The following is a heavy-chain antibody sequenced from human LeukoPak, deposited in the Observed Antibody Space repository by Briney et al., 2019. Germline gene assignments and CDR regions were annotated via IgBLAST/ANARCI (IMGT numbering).Heavy chain of an antibody. D-gene: IGHD1-26*01. CDR1: GFTFSSYA. CDR2: ISSNGGST. V-gene: IGHV3-64D*06. Sequence: PGGSLRLSYSASGFTFSSYAMHWVRQAPGKGLEYVSAISSNGGSTYYADSVKGRFTISRDNSKNTLYLQMSSLRAEDTAVYYCVKATLEWELHHWGQGTLVTVSS. J-gene: IGHJ5*02. CDR3: VKATLEWELHH.